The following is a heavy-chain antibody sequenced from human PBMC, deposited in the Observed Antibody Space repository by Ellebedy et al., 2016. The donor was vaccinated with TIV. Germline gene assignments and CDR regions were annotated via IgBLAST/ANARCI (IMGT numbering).Heavy chain of an antibody. CDR1: GFTISNYA. V-gene: IGHV3-66*01. CDR2: IYSDGTT. Sequence: GGSLRLSCAASGFTISNYAMSWVRQTPGKGPEWVSIIYSDGTTYYADSVKGRFTISRDTSNNTLYLQMNSLSAEDTATYYCLRYDFWSRYFDFWGQGTLVTVSS. D-gene: IGHD3/OR15-3a*01. J-gene: IGHJ4*02. CDR3: LRYDFWSRYFDF.